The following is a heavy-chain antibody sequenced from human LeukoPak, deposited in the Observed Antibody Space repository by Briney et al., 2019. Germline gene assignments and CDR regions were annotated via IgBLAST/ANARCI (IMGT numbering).Heavy chain of an antibody. D-gene: IGHD2-21*02. Sequence: GESLKISCKGSGYSFTGYWIGWVRQMPGKGLECMGIIYPADSDTTYSPPFQGQVTISADKSISTTYLQWSSLKASDTAMYYCARLSDFNFDYWGQGTLVTVSS. CDR1: GYSFTGYW. CDR3: ARLSDFNFDY. V-gene: IGHV5-51*01. CDR2: IYPADSDT. J-gene: IGHJ4*02.